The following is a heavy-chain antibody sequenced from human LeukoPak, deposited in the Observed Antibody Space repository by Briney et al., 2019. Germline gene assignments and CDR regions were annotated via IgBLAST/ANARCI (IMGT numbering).Heavy chain of an antibody. Sequence: PGGSLRLSCAAAGFTLSSYGTHWDRHAPNKWLWRVAFIRYDGINKYYADSVKGRFTISRDNSKNTLYLQMNSLRAEDTAVYYCAWNSQYYFDYWGQGTLVTVSS. D-gene: IGHD1-7*01. J-gene: IGHJ4*02. CDR2: IRYDGINK. CDR1: GFTLSSYG. CDR3: AWNSQYYFDY. V-gene: IGHV3-30*02.